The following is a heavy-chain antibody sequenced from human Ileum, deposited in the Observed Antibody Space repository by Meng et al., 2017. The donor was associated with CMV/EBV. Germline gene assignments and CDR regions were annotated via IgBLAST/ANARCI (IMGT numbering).Heavy chain of an antibody. V-gene: IGHV4-34*01. D-gene: IGHD3-10*01. Sequence: AVSGGSLTGYYCSWIRQPPGKGPEWIGEINYSESTNYNPSLKSRVTISVDMSKNQCSLKMRSVTAADTAVYYCARRVGSGKYYFDYWSQGTLVTVSS. CDR2: INYSEST. J-gene: IGHJ4*02. CDR1: GGSLTGYY. CDR3: ARRVGSGKYYFDY.